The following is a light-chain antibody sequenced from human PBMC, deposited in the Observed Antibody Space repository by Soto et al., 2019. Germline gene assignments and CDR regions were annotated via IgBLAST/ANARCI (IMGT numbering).Light chain of an antibody. CDR2: DVS. V-gene: IGLV2-14*01. CDR3: SSYTSSSPVV. Sequence: QAVVTQPASVSGSPGQSITISCTGTSSDVGGYNYVSWYQQHPGKAPKLMIYDVSNRPSGVSNRFSGSKSANTASLTISGLQAEDEADYYCSSYTSSSPVVFGGGTKLTVL. CDR1: SSDVGGYNY. J-gene: IGLJ2*01.